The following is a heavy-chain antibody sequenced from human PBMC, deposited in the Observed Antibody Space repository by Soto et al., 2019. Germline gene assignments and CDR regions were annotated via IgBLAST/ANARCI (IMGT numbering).Heavy chain of an antibody. J-gene: IGHJ4*02. D-gene: IGHD2-15*01. Sequence: GGSLRLSCTTSGFTLSNYAVSWVRQAPGKGLEGVSVITGSGDVSYVTDRFKGRFTVSRDNSKNTLFLEMSSLRADDTAVYFCAKAQEASGNVNSSLDYSGQGLRVTVS. CDR1: GFTLSNYA. CDR3: AKAQEASGNVNSSLDY. CDR2: ITGSGDVS. V-gene: IGHV3-23*01.